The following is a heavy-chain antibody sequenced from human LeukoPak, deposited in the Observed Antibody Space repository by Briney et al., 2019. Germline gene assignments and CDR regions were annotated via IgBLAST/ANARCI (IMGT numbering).Heavy chain of an antibody. V-gene: IGHV3-74*01. Sequence: GGSLRLSCAASGFTFSSYWMHWVRQTPGKGLVWVSRINVDCTSTVSADSVQGRFPISSDNAMNTLYLQMNSLRAEDTAVYYCARDLRSPSDTNIAIDYWGQGTLVTVSS. CDR1: GFTFSSYW. J-gene: IGHJ4*02. CDR2: INVDCTST. CDR3: ARDLRSPSDTNIAIDY.